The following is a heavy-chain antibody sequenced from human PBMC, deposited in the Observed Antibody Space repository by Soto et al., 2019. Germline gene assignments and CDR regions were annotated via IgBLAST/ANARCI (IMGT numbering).Heavy chain of an antibody. V-gene: IGHV3-64D*06. Sequence: PGGSLRLSCSASGFTFSSYAMHWVRQAPGKGLEYVSAISSNGGSTYYADSVKGRFTISRDNSKNTLYLQMSSLRAEDTAVYYCVKDQGYGGYVGPYYGMDVWGQGTTVTVSS. CDR1: GFTFSSYA. D-gene: IGHD5-12*01. CDR2: ISSNGGST. J-gene: IGHJ6*02. CDR3: VKDQGYGGYVGPYYGMDV.